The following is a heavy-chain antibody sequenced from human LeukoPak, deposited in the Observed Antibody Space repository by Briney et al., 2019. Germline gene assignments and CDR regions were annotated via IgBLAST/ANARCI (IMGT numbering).Heavy chain of an antibody. V-gene: IGHV1-18*01. D-gene: IGHD6-13*01. CDR1: GYTSTSYG. Sequence: ASVKVSCKASGYTSTSYGISWVRQAPGQGLEWMGWISAYNGNTNYAQKLQGRVTMTTDTSTSTAYMELRSLRSDDTAVYYCARDWYLDLSDYFDYWGQGTLVTVSS. CDR2: ISAYNGNT. J-gene: IGHJ4*02. CDR3: ARDWYLDLSDYFDY.